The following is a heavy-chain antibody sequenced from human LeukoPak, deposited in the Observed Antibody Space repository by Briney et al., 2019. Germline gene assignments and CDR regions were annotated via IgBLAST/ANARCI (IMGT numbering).Heavy chain of an antibody. J-gene: IGHJ6*03. CDR2: IIPIFGIP. D-gene: IGHD3-16*01. CDR1: GGTFSSYA. CDR3: AREAGDTNYYYYMDV. V-gene: IGHV1-69*01. Sequence: SVKVSCKASGGTFSSYAISWVRQAPGQGLEWMGGIIPIFGIPNYAQKFQGRVTITADESTSTAYMELSSLTSEDTAVYYCAREAGDTNYYYYMDVWGKGTTVTVSS.